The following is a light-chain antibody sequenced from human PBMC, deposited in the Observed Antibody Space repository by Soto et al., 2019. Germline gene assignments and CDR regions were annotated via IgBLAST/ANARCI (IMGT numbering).Light chain of an antibody. CDR3: QVWDGSSVVV. CDR1: NIGSKS. V-gene: IGLV3-21*04. J-gene: IGLJ2*01. CDR2: YDS. Sequence: SYELTQPPSVSVAPGKTARITCGGNNIGSKSVHWYQQKPGQAPVLVIYYDSDRPSGIPERFSGSNSGNTATLTISRVEAGDEADYYCQVWDGSSVVVFGGGTKVTVL.